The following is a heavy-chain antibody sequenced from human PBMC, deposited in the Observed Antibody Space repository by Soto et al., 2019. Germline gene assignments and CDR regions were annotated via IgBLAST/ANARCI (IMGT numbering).Heavy chain of an antibody. CDR1: GGSITSGGYF. V-gene: IGHV4-39*01. D-gene: IGHD3-3*01. CDR2: VHSTGGP. CDR3: AKRDDSSRFGGLDI. Sequence: SETLSLTCTVSGGSITSGGYFWDWIRQPPGKGLEWIGTVHSTGGPYYSPSLRSRVTISVDTSKNLFSLKMTSASATDTAVYFCAKRDDSSRFGGLDIWGQGTAVT. J-gene: IGHJ6*02.